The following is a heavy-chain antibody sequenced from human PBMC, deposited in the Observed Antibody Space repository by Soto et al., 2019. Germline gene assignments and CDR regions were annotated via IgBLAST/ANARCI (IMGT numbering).Heavy chain of an antibody. CDR2: INHSGST. V-gene: IGHV4-34*01. Sequence: PSETLSLTCAVYGGSFSGYYRSWIRQPPGKGLEWIGEINHSGSTNYNPSLKSRVTISVDTSKNQFSLKLSSVTAADTAVYYCARGWNDTFDYWGQGTLVTVSS. J-gene: IGHJ4*02. D-gene: IGHD1-1*01. CDR1: GGSFSGYY. CDR3: ARGWNDTFDY.